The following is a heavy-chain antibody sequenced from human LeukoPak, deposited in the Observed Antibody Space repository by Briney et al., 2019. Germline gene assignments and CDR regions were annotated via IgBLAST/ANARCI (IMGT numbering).Heavy chain of an antibody. CDR2: IYHSGST. J-gene: IGHJ4*02. Sequence: SQTLSLTCAVSGGSISSGGYSWSWIRQPPGTGLEWIGYIYHSGSTYYNPSLKSRVTISVDRSKNQFSLKLSSVTAADTAVYYCAGGGDKIDYWGRGTLVTVSS. V-gene: IGHV4-30-2*01. D-gene: IGHD4-23*01. CDR1: GGSISSGGYS. CDR3: AGGGDKIDY.